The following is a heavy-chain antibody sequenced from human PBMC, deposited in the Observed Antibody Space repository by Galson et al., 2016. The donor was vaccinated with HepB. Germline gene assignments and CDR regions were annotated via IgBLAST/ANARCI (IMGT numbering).Heavy chain of an antibody. CDR1: GFPFNTYT. J-gene: IGHJ4*02. CDR3: ARDIWRQMSRGYFDY. CDR2: ISSAYSI. Sequence: SLRLSCATSGFPFNTYTLVWVRQAPGKGLELVASISSAYSIHYADSVKGRVTISRDNAKSSLSLQMNSLRAEDTAVYYCARDIWRQMSRGYFDYWGQGTLVTVSS. V-gene: IGHV3-21*01. D-gene: IGHD2-15*01.